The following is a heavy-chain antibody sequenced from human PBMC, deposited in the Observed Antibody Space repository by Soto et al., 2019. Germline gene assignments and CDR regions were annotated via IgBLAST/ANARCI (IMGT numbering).Heavy chain of an antibody. CDR1: GYTFTSYY. D-gene: IGHD3-22*01. Sequence: QVQLVQSGAEVKKPGASVKVSCKASGYTFTSYYMHWVRQAPGQGLEWMGIINPSGGSTSYAQKFQGRVTMTRDTSTSTVDMELSSLRSEDTAVYYCARGYHSSGFPPLVDYWGQGPLVTVSS. V-gene: IGHV1-46*01. CDR2: INPSGGST. CDR3: ARGYHSSGFPPLVDY. J-gene: IGHJ4*02.